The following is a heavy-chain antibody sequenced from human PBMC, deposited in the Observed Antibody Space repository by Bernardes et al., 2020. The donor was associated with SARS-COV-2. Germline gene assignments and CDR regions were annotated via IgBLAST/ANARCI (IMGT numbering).Heavy chain of an antibody. CDR2: IASRTKNI. V-gene: IGHV3-21*01. Sequence: GGSLRLSCAVSGFSVSSYAMIWVRQAPGKGLEWVSSIASRTKNIFYADSVRGRFTISRDNANNSVSLQMNSLRAEDTAVYYCARGSYNWNHDYWGQGTLVTVSS. CDR3: ARGSYNWNHDY. D-gene: IGHD1-20*01. CDR1: GFSVSSYA. J-gene: IGHJ4*02.